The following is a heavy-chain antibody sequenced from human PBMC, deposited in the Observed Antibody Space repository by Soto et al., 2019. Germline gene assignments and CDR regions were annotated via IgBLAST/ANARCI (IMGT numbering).Heavy chain of an antibody. CDR2: INPSGGST. Sequence: ASVKVSCKASGYTFTTYYMHWVRQAPGQGLEWMGIINPSGGSTSYAQKFQDRLTMTRGTSTSTVYVELSSLRSEDTAVYFCARGGYTGTTWYPLDYWGQGTLVTVSS. J-gene: IGHJ4*02. V-gene: IGHV1-46*01. CDR1: GYTFTTYY. CDR3: ARGGYTGTTWYPLDY. D-gene: IGHD6-13*01.